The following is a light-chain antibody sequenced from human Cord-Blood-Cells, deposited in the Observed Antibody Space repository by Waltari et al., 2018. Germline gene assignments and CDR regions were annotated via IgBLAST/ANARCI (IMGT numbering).Light chain of an antibody. CDR2: DVS. CDR3: CSYAGSYTYV. CDR1: SSDVGGYNY. J-gene: IGLJ1*01. V-gene: IGLV2-11*01. Sequence: QSALTQSRSVSGSPGQSVTISCTGTSSDVGGYNYVSWYPQHPGKAPKFMIYDVSKRHSGGPVLSSGAKCGDTPSLCLSGLQAKDEADYYCCSYAGSYTYVFGTGTKVTVL.